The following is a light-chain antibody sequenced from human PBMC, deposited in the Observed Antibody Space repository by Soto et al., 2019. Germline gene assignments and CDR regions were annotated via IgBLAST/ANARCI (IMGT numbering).Light chain of an antibody. CDR1: SSDVGGYNY. Sequence: QSALTHPASLSGAPGQSITISCTGTSSDVGGYNYVSWYQQQPGKAPKFMIYDVSNRPSGVSNRFSGSKSGNTASLTISGLQAEDEADYYCCSYTTSNTRQIVFGTGTKVTVL. CDR3: CSYTTSNTRQIV. CDR2: DVS. V-gene: IGLV2-14*01. J-gene: IGLJ1*01.